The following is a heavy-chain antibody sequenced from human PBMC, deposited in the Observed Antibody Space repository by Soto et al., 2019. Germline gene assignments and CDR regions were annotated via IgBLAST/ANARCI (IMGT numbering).Heavy chain of an antibody. Sequence: QVQLQESGPGLVKPSQTLSLTCTVSGGSISSGGYYWSWIRQYPGKGLDWIGYIYFSGTTYYNPSLKSRVTISLDPSKNQYSLKLSSVTAADTAVYYCARVRGVGNGFDPWGQVTLVTVSS. J-gene: IGHJ5*02. CDR1: GGSISSGGYY. V-gene: IGHV4-31*03. CDR3: ARVRGVGNGFDP. CDR2: IYFSGTT. D-gene: IGHD1-26*01.